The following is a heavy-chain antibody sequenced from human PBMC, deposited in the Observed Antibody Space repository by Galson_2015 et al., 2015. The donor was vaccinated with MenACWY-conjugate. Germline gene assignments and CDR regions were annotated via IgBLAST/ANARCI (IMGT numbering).Heavy chain of an antibody. CDR1: GYIFSTYW. J-gene: IGHJ3*01. D-gene: IGHD2-21*01. CDR2: NYPGDTYI. CDR3: TRRLIANFRDAFDF. V-gene: IGHV5-51*01. Sequence: QSGAEVKKPGESLTISCQGSGYIFSTYWIAWVRQMPGKGLEWMGMNYPGDTYIRNNPSFEGQVTMSVDKSISTADLRWSSLKASDTAMYYCTRRLIANFRDAFDFWGQGTMVTVSS.